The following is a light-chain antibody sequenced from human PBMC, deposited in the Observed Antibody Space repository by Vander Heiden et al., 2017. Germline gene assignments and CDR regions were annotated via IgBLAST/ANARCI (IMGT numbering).Light chain of an antibody. CDR2: DAS. CDR3: QQDHHWPNS. Sequence: ILLTQSPATLSVSPGERATLSCRASESIRNYLAWYQQNAGQAPRLLISDASTRAPGVAARFSGNGSGTEFTLTISSLQSKDFALYYCQQDHHWPNSFGHGTTVDTK. V-gene: IGKV3-15*01. CDR1: ESIRNY. J-gene: IGKJ3*01.